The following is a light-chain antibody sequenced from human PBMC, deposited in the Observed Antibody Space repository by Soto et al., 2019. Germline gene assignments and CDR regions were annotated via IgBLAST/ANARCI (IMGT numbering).Light chain of an antibody. V-gene: IGKV3-15*01. Sequence: EIMMTQSPATLSVSPGERATLSCRASQRVRNNLAWYQQKPGQAPRLLIYYASTRATGIPARFSGSGSGTEFTLTISSLHSEDFALYYCQQYNNWPPITFGQGTRLDIK. CDR3: QQYNNWPPIT. CDR2: YAS. CDR1: QRVRNN. J-gene: IGKJ5*01.